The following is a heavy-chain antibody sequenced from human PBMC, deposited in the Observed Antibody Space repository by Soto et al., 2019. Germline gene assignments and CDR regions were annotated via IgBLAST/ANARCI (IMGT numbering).Heavy chain of an antibody. D-gene: IGHD5-18*01. Sequence: EVQLVEYGGGLVQPGGSLRLSCAASGFTFSSYSMNWVRQAPGKGLEWVSYISTSGSTIYYADSVEGRFTISRDNAKNSLYLQMNSLRDEDTAVYYGARARGDSDGYVDYWGQGALVTVSS. V-gene: IGHV3-48*02. CDR2: ISTSGSTI. CDR1: GFTFSSYS. CDR3: ARARGDSDGYVDY. J-gene: IGHJ4*02.